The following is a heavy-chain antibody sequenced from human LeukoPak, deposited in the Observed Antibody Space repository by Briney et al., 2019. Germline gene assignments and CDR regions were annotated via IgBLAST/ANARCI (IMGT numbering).Heavy chain of an antibody. CDR1: GYTFTGYY. Sequence: ASVKVSCKASGYTFTGYYMHWVRQAPGQGLEWMGWINPSSGGTNYAQKFQGRVTMTRDTSISTAYMELSRLRSDDTAVYYCARGGQYVLHYDSSGYPPRGHWGQGTLVTVSS. J-gene: IGHJ4*02. CDR2: INPSSGGT. CDR3: ARGGQYVLHYDSSGYPPRGH. D-gene: IGHD3-22*01. V-gene: IGHV1-2*02.